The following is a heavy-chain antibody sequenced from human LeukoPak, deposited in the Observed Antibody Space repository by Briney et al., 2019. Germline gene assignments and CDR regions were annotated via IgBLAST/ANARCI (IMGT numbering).Heavy chain of an antibody. J-gene: IGHJ4*02. V-gene: IGHV3-30*18. CDR3: AKPISRTAQAFDY. D-gene: IGHD3-9*01. CDR2: ISYDGSNK. CDR1: GFTFSSYG. Sequence: GGSLRLSCAASGFTFSSYGMHWVRQAPGKGLEWVAVISYDGSNKYYADSVKGRFTISRDNSKNTLYLQMNSLRAEDTAVYYCAKPISRTAQAFDYWGQGTLVTVSS.